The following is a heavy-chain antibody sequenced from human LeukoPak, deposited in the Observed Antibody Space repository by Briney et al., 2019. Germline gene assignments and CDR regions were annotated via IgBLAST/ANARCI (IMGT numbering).Heavy chain of an antibody. J-gene: IGHJ6*03. CDR3: ASTTTTYYSYFYYYMGV. CDR2: IYYSGST. D-gene: IGHD4-17*01. CDR1: GGSISSGGYY. Sequence: SQTLSLTCTVSGGSISSGGYYWSWIRQHPGKGLEWIGYIYYSGSTYYNPSLNSRVTISVDTSKNQFSLKLTSVTAADTAVYYCASTTTTYYSYFYYYMGVWGKGTTVTVSS. V-gene: IGHV4-31*03.